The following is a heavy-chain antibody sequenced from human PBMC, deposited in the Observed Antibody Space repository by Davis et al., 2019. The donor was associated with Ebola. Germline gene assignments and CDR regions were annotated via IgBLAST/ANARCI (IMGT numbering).Heavy chain of an antibody. CDR2: AYHTGAT. J-gene: IGHJ4*02. CDR3: ARDYYDSDGFLHYFES. CDR1: GFTFSSYSM. Sequence: GSLRLSCAASGFTFSSYSMNWVRQSPRKGLEWIGEAYHTGATNYNPSLKGRVTISMDKSKNQFSLNLNSVTATDTAIYFCARDYYDSDGFLHYFESWGQGTLVTVSS. V-gene: IGHV4-4*01. D-gene: IGHD3-22*01.